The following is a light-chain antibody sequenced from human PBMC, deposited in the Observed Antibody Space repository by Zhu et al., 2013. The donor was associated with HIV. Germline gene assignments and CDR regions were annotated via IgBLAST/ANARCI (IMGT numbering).Light chain of an antibody. CDR3: QQRSKWPPFT. V-gene: IGKV3D-20*02. Sequence: EIVMTQSPDTLGSSPGERATLSCRASQSVPSNYLAWFQQKPGQAPRLLVYGASSRATGIPDRISGSGSGTDFTLTISSLEPEDFTVYYCQQRSKWPPFTFGQGTKLEIK. CDR1: QSVPSNY. J-gene: IGKJ2*01. CDR2: GAS.